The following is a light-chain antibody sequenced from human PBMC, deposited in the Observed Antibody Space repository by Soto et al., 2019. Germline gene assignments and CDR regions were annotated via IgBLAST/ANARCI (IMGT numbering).Light chain of an antibody. CDR2: GAS. J-gene: IGKJ2*01. V-gene: IGKV3-15*01. CDR3: QQYNNWPHT. Sequence: EIVMTQSPATLSVSPGERATLSCRASQSVSSNLAWYQQTPGQAPRLLIYGASTRATGIPARFSGSGSGTEFTLTISSLQSEDFAVYYCQQYNNWPHTFGQGTKLEIK. CDR1: QSVSSN.